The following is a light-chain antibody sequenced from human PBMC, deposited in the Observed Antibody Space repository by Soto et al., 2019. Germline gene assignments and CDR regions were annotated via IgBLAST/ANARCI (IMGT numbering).Light chain of an antibody. CDR3: QQYKEWPTFT. Sequence: PWDSATLSCRASRSISSYLAWYQQKPGQAPSLLIYDASNRPTDIPARFSGGGSGTEFTLTISSLQSEDFAVYYGQQYKEWPTFTFGQGTRLEIK. J-gene: IGKJ5*01. CDR2: DAS. V-gene: IGKV3D-15*01. CDR1: RSISSY.